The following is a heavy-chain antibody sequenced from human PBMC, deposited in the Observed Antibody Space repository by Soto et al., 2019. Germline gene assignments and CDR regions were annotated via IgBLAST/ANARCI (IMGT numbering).Heavy chain of an antibody. J-gene: IGHJ5*02. Sequence: GGSLRLSCAASGFTFSSYSMNWVRQAPGKGLEWVSYISSSSSTIYYAEYVKGRFTNSRDNAKNSLYLKMNSLRDEDMAVYYCARDSPYSSSWYDLNWFDPWGQGT. V-gene: IGHV3-48*02. CDR1: GFTFSSYS. CDR3: ARDSPYSSSWYDLNWFDP. CDR2: ISSSSSTI. D-gene: IGHD6-13*01.